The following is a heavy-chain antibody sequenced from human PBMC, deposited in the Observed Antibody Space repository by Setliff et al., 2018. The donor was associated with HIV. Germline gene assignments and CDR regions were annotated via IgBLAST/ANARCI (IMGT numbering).Heavy chain of an antibody. CDR3: GAPSLRTHAVYGVISTRFDP. J-gene: IGHJ5*02. CDR1: GFTFSYYT. V-gene: IGHV3-21*04. D-gene: IGHD3-3*01. Sequence: LRLSCAASGFTFSYYTMNWVRQAPGKGLEWVSSISDSSTYIYYADSLKGRFTISRDNAKNSLYPQMNSLRADYTAVYYCGAPSLRTHAVYGVISTRFDPWGQGTLVTVSS. CDR2: ISDSSTYI.